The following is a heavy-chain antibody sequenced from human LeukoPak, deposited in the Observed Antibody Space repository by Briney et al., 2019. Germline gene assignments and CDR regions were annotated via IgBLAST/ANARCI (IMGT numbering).Heavy chain of an antibody. V-gene: IGHV3-74*01. CDR1: GFTFEDYA. J-gene: IGHJ6*04. D-gene: IGHD3/OR15-3a*01. CDR3: ARGGQMDV. Sequence: PGGSLRLSCAASGFTFEDYAMHWVRQAPGKGLVWVSRINSDGSSTSYADSVRDRFTISRDNGKNTMYLQMNSLRVDDTAIYYCARGGQMDVWGKGTTVIVSS. CDR2: INSDGSST.